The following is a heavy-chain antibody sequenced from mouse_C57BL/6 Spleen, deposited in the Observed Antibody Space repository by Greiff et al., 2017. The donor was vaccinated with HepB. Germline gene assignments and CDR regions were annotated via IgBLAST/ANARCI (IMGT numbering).Heavy chain of an antibody. Sequence: QVTLKVSGPGILQPSQTLSLTCSFSGFSLSTFGMGLGWLRQPSGKGLEWLAHIWWDDDKYYNPALKSRLTISKDTSKNQVFLKIANVDTADTATYYSARSIFQGGNLFPDYWGQGTTLTVSS. V-gene: IGHV8-8*01. J-gene: IGHJ2*01. D-gene: IGHD1-1*01. CDR2: IWWDDDK. CDR3: ARSIFQGGNLFPDY. CDR1: GFSLSTFGMG.